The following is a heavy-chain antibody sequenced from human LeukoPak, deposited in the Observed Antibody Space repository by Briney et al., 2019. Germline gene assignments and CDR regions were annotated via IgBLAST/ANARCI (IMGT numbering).Heavy chain of an antibody. CDR2: INWNGGST. D-gene: IGHD1-20*01. V-gene: IGHV3-20*04. Sequence: GGSLRLSCAASGFTFADYGMSWVRQAPGKGLEWVSGINWNGGSTGYADSVKGRFTISRDNAKNSLYLQMNSLRAEDTALYYCARSVERGITGTTGYYYYMDVWGRGTTVTVSS. CDR1: GFTFADYG. J-gene: IGHJ6*03. CDR3: ARSVERGITGTTGYYYYMDV.